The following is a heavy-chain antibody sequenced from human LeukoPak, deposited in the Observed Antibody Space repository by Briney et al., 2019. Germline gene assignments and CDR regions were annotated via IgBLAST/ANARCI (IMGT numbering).Heavy chain of an antibody. J-gene: IGHJ5*02. V-gene: IGHV3-73*01. CDR3: TRASRILPNWFDP. Sequence: GGSLRLSCAASGFTFSGSAMHWVRQASGKGLEWVGRIRSKANSYATAYAASVKGRFTISRDDSKNTAYLQMNSLKTEDTAVYYCTRASRILPNWFDPWGQGTLVTVSS. CDR1: GFTFSGSA. D-gene: IGHD2-15*01. CDR2: IRSKANSYAT.